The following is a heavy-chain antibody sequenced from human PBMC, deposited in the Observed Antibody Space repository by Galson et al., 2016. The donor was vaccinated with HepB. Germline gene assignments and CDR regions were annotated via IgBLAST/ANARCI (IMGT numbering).Heavy chain of an antibody. Sequence: ETLSLPCAVFGETFNGYYWTWIRQPPGKGLEWIGEINHSGNTNYNPSLKSRVNLSVDMSKKQISLELTSVIAADTAIYFCARGTYYDSATRFDHWAQGSLVTGAS. J-gene: IGHJ5*02. CDR1: GETFNGYY. V-gene: IGHV4-34*01. CDR3: ARGTYYDSATRFDH. D-gene: IGHD5-12*01. CDR2: INHSGNT.